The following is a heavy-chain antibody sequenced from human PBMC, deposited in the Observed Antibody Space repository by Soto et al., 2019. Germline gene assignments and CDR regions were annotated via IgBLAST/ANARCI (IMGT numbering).Heavy chain of an antibody. J-gene: IGHJ5*02. CDR1: GYTLTELS. CDR3: ATSYGPYGSGGSCYGWFDP. D-gene: IGHD2-15*01. Sequence: ASVKVSCKVSGYTLTELSMHWVRQAPGKGLEWMGGFDPEDGETIYAQKFQGRVTMTEDTSTDTAYMELSSLRSEDTAVYYCATSYGPYGSGGSCYGWFDPWGQGTLVTVSS. CDR2: FDPEDGET. V-gene: IGHV1-24*01.